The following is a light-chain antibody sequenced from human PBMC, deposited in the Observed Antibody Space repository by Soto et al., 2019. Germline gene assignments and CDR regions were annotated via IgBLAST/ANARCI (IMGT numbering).Light chain of an antibody. Sequence: EIVLTQSPVTLSLSLGERATLSCRASQSISKYLAWYQQKSGQAPRLLIYDASNRASGIPARFTGSGSGTDFTLTISSLEPEDFAVYYCQQRSNWRGTFGGGTKVEIK. CDR3: QQRSNWRGT. V-gene: IGKV3-11*01. J-gene: IGKJ4*01. CDR1: QSISKY. CDR2: DAS.